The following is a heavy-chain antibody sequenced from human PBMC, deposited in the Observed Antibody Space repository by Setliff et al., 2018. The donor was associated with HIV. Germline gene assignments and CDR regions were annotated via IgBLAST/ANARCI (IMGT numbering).Heavy chain of an antibody. Sequence: SETLSLTCTVSGGSISSYYWSWIRQPPGKGLEWIGYIYTSGSTNYNPSLKSRVTISVDTSKNQFSLKLSSVTAADTAVYYCARGKKGIQLWSPRGFYFDYWGQGTLVTVSS. V-gene: IGHV4-4*09. J-gene: IGHJ4*02. CDR2: IYTSGST. CDR1: GGSISSYY. D-gene: IGHD5-18*01. CDR3: ARGKKGIQLWSPRGFYFDY.